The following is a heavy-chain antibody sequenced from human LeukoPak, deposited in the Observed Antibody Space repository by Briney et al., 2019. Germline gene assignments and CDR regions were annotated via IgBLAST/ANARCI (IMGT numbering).Heavy chain of an antibody. V-gene: IGHV4-34*01. CDR3: ASPSRYYDSAGHDAFDI. CDR1: GGSFSGYY. D-gene: IGHD3-22*01. Sequence: SETLSLTCVVYGGSFSGYYWSWIRQPPGKGLEWIGEINHSGSTNYNPSLKSRVTISVDTSKNQFSLKLSSVTAADTAVYYCASPSRYYDSAGHDAFDIWGQGTMVTVSS. J-gene: IGHJ3*02. CDR2: INHSGST.